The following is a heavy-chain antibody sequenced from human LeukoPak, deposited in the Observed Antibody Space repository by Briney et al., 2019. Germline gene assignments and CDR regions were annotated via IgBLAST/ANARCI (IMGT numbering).Heavy chain of an antibody. CDR1: GFTVSSNY. Sequence: PGGSLRLSCAASGFTVSSNYMSWVRQAPGRGLEWVSVISGGGISYYADSVKGRCTISRDNFENTLSLQMNSLRAEDTAVYYCARAELRYSSGWYGGMDVWGQGTTVTVSS. CDR3: ARAELRYSSGWYGGMDV. CDR2: ISGGGIS. D-gene: IGHD6-19*01. V-gene: IGHV3-66*01. J-gene: IGHJ6*02.